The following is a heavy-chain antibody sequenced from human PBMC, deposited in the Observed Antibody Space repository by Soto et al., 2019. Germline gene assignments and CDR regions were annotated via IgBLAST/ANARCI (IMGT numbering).Heavy chain of an antibody. CDR2: IYYSGST. CDR1: GGSIRGYS. J-gene: IGHJ4*02. D-gene: IGHD5-18*01. CDR3: ARVTGYIYGFPLHY. V-gene: IGHV4-59*01. Sequence: SETLSLTCTVSGGSIRGYSWSWIRQPPGKGLEWIGYIYYSGSTNYNPSLKSRVTISIDTSKNQFSLKLSSVTAADTAVYYCARVTGYIYGFPLHYWGQGTLVTVS.